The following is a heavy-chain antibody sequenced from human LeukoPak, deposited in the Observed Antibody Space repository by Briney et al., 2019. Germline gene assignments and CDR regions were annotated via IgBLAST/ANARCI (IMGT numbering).Heavy chain of an antibody. CDR1: GGSISSSSYY. J-gene: IGHJ4*02. D-gene: IGHD6-13*01. CDR2: IYYSGST. CDR3: AREITWYSSSLYDKYFDY. Sequence: SETLSLTCTVSGGSISSSSYYWGCIRQPPGKGLEWIGSIYYSGSTYYNPSLKSRVTISVDTSKNQFSLKLSSVTAADTAVYYCAREITWYSSSLYDKYFDYWGQGTLVTVSS. V-gene: IGHV4-39*07.